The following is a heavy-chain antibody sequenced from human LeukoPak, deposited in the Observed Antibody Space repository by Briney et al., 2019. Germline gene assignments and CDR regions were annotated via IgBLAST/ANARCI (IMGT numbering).Heavy chain of an antibody. CDR1: GFTLSSYA. Sequence: TGGSLRLSCAASGFTLSSYAMHWVRQAPGKGLEWVAVISYDGSNKYYADSVKGRFTISRDNSKNTLYLQMNSLRAEDTAVYYCARESDSSGYVDYWGQGTLVTVSS. D-gene: IGHD3-22*01. CDR3: ARESDSSGYVDY. V-gene: IGHV3-30-3*01. J-gene: IGHJ4*02. CDR2: ISYDGSNK.